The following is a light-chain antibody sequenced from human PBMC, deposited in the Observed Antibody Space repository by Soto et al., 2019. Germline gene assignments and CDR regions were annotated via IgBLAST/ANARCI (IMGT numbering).Light chain of an antibody. CDR3: QQSNNWPYT. CDR1: QSVSDN. Sequence: EIVMTQSPATLSVSPGERATLSCRASQSVSDNLAWYQQKPGQAASLLINGASTSATGTPARFSGSGSGTDFTLTISSLQSEDFAVYYCQQSNNWPYTFGQGTKLDIK. CDR2: GAS. V-gene: IGKV3-15*01. J-gene: IGKJ2*01.